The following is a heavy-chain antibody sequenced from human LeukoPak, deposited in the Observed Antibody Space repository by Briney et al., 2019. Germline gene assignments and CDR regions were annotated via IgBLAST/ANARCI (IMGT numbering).Heavy chain of an antibody. CDR3: ARDLAFDI. CDR1: GFTVSSNY. V-gene: IGHV3-66*01. Sequence: GGSLRLSCAASGFTVSSNYMSWVRQAPGKGLEWVSVIYSGGSRYYADSVKGTFTISRDNSKNTLYLQMNSLRAEDTAVYYCARDLAFDIWGQGTMVTVSS. CDR2: IYSGGSR. J-gene: IGHJ3*02.